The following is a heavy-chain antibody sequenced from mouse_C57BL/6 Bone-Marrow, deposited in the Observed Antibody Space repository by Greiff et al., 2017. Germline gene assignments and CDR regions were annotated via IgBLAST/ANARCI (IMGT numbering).Heavy chain of an antibody. Sequence: VQLQQSGPELVKPGASVKISCKASGYSFTDYNMNWVKQSNGKSLEWIGVINPIYGTTSYNQKFKGKATLTVDQSSSTAYMQLNSLTSEDSAVNCCARFPYYFGSSYVNWYFDVWGTGTTVTVSS. J-gene: IGHJ1*03. D-gene: IGHD1-1*01. CDR2: INPIYGTT. CDR1: GYSFTDYN. CDR3: ARFPYYFGSSYVNWYFDV. V-gene: IGHV1-39*01.